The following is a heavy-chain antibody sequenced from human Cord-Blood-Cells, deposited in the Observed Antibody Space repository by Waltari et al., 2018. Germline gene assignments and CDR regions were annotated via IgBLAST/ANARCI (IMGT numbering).Heavy chain of an antibody. J-gene: IGHJ6*02. CDR2: ISPIFGPA. D-gene: IGHD6-13*01. V-gene: IGHV1-69*01. Sequence: QVQLVQSGAEVKKPGSSVKVSCKASGGTFSSYAISWVRQAPGQGLEWVGGISPIFGPANYAQKVQGRVTITADESTSTAYMELSSLRSEDTAVYYCARFSDRTAALYYGMDVWGQGTTVTVSS. CDR1: GGTFSSYA. CDR3: ARFSDRTAALYYGMDV.